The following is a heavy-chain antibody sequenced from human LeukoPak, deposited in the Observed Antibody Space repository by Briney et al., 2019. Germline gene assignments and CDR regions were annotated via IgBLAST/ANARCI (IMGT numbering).Heavy chain of an antibody. V-gene: IGHV4-59*01. J-gene: IGHJ3*02. D-gene: IGHD3-10*01. CDR3: ARVGMRRDAFDI. Sequence: LETLSLTCTVSGGSISSYYWSWIRQPPGKGLEWIGYIYYSGSTNYNPSLKSRVTISVDTSKNQFSLKLSSVTAADTAVYYCARVGMRRDAFDIWGQGTMVTVSS. CDR1: GGSISSYY. CDR2: IYYSGST.